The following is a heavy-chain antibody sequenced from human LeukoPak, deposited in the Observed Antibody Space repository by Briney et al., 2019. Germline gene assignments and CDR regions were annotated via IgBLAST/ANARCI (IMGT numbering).Heavy chain of an antibody. D-gene: IGHD2-8*01. CDR1: GFTVSSNY. Sequence: PGGSLRLSCAASGFTVSSNYMSWVRQAPGKGLEWVSVIYSGGTTYYADSMKSRFTISRDNSKNTLYLQMNSLRAADTAVYYCAKDMLLPWNWGQGTLVTVSS. J-gene: IGHJ4*02. CDR2: IYSGGTT. CDR3: AKDMLLPWN. V-gene: IGHV3-53*01.